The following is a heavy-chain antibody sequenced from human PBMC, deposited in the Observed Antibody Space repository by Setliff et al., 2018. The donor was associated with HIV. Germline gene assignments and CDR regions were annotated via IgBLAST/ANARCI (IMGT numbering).Heavy chain of an antibody. J-gene: IGHJ3*02. V-gene: IGHV4-39*07. CDR2: IYHAGNT. CDR3: ARPLTPSYNFWGDAFSI. Sequence: SETLSLTCTVSDASISTSNFLWGWIRQSPGKGLEWIGYIYHAGNTYYNPSLKSRVTISVDTSKNQISLKLTAVTAADTAVYYCARPLTPSYNFWGDAFSIWGQGTMVTVSS. CDR1: DASISTSNFL. D-gene: IGHD3-3*01.